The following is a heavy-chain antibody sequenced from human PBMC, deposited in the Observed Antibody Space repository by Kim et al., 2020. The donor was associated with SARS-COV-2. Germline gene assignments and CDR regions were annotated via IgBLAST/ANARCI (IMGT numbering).Heavy chain of an antibody. CDR3: ARLWGVDY. J-gene: IGHJ4*02. V-gene: IGHV3-30*02. Sequence: GRNKYYADSVKGRFTISRDNSKNTLYLQMNSLRAEDTAVYYCARLWGVDYWGQGTLVTVSS. CDR2: GRNK. D-gene: IGHD2-21*01.